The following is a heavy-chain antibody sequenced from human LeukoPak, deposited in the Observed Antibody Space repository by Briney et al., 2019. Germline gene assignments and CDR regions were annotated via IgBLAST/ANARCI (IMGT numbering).Heavy chain of an antibody. V-gene: IGHV4-38-2*01. J-gene: IGHJ4*01. Sequence: SETLSLTCAVSGYSISSGYYWGWIRQPPGKGLEWIGSVFHSGSTSSYPSLKSRVTISVDTSKNQFSLKLSSVTAADTAVYYCASGYGSYSHWGHGTLVTVSS. CDR2: VFHSGST. CDR3: ASGYGSYSH. D-gene: IGHD1-26*01. CDR1: GYSISSGYY.